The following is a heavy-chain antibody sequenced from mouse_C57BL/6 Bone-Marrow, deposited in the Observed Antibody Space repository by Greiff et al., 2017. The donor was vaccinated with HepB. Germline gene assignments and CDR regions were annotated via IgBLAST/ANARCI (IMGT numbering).Heavy chain of an antibody. CDR1: GFNIKDDY. J-gene: IGHJ2*01. CDR3: TTWYYYGSSYSY. Sequence: EVKLMESGAELVRPGASVKLSCTASGFNIKDDYMHWVKQRPEQGLEWIGWIDPENGDTEYATKFQGKATITADTTSNTAYLQLSSLTSEDTAVYYCTTWYYYGSSYSYWGQGTTLTVSS. V-gene: IGHV14-4*01. D-gene: IGHD1-1*01. CDR2: IDPENGDT.